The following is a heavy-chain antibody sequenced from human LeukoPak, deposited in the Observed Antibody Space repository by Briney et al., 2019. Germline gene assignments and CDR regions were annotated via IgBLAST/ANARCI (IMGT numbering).Heavy chain of an antibody. J-gene: IGHJ5*02. V-gene: IGHV4-59*01. CDR3: ARSLSITMVRGVTNNWFDP. CDR1: GGSISSYY. Sequence: SETLFLTCTVSGGSISSYYWSWIRQPPGKGLEWIGYIYYSGSTNYNPSLKSRVTISVDTSKNQFSLKLSSVTAADTAVYYCARSLSITMVRGVTNNWFDPWGQGTLVTVSS. CDR2: IYYSGST. D-gene: IGHD3-10*01.